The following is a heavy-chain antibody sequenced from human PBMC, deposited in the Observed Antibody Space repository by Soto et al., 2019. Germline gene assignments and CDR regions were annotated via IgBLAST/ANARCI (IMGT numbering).Heavy chain of an antibody. V-gene: IGHV3-23*01. CDR1: GFTFSSYA. Sequence: PGGSLRLSCAASGFTFSSYAMSWVRQAPGKGLEWVSAISGSDGSTYYADSVKGRFTISRDNSKNTLYLQMNSLRAEDTAVYYCAKDRYYDILTGYYDYWGQGTLVTVSS. D-gene: IGHD3-9*01. CDR3: AKDRYYDILTGYYDY. J-gene: IGHJ4*02. CDR2: ISGSDGST.